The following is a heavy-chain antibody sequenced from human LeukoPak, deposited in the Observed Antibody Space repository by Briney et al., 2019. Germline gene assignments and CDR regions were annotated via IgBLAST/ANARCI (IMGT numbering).Heavy chain of an antibody. CDR1: GGSISSSSYY. V-gene: IGHV4-39*01. CDR3: ARHVVGSSPTPFDP. Sequence: PSETLSLTCTVSGGSISSSSYYWGWIRQPPGKGLEWIGSIYYSGSTYYNPSLKSRVTISVDTSKNQFSLKLSSVTAADTAAYYCARHVVGSSPTPFDPWGQGTLVTVSS. D-gene: IGHD6-6*01. CDR2: IYYSGST. J-gene: IGHJ5*02.